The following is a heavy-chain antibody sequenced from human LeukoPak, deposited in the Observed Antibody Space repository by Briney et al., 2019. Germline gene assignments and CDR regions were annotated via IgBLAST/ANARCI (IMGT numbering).Heavy chain of an antibody. J-gene: IGHJ4*02. V-gene: IGHV3-7*01. CDR2: IKQDGSEK. D-gene: IGHD5-18*01. CDR3: ARDTGGGYSCYDC. Sequence: GGSLRLSCAASGFTFSSYWMTWIRQAPGKGLEWVANIKQDGSEKYYVDSVKGRFTISRDNAKNSLYLQMNSLGAEDTAVYYRARDTGGGYSCYDCWGQGTLVTVSS. CDR1: GFTFSSYW.